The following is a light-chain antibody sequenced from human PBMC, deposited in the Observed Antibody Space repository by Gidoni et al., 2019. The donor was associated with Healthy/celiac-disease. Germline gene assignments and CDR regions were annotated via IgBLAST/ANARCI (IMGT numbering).Light chain of an antibody. J-gene: IGKJ1*01. CDR3: QQYNNWPLT. V-gene: IGKV3D-15*01. CDR1: QSVSSN. CDR2: GAS. Sequence: EIVMTQSPATLSVSPGERATLSCRASQSVSSNLAWYQQKPGQAPRLLLYGASTRATGIPARFSGSGSGTEFTLTISGLQSEDFAVYYCQQYNNWPLTFGQGTKVEIK.